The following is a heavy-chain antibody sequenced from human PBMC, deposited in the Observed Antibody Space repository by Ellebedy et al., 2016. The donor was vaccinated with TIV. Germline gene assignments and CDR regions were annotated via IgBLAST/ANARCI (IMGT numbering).Heavy chain of an antibody. CDR3: AKDMVFGDGKWEIDV. CDR1: GFTFSGSA. V-gene: IGHV3-23*01. D-gene: IGHD1-26*01. CDR2: INNGGRTT. J-gene: IGHJ6*02. Sequence: GESLKISCVASGFTFSGSAMSWVRQAPGKVLEWVSGINNGGRTTSYADSVKGRFTISRDNSRSTLYLQMNSLRAEDSAVYYCAKDMVFGDGKWEIDVWGQGTTVTVSS.